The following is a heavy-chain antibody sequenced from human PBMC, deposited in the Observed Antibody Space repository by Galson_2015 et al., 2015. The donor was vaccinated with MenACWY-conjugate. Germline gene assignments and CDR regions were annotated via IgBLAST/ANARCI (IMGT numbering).Heavy chain of an antibody. CDR3: AKDPNGDYLGSFDF. J-gene: IGHJ3*01. V-gene: IGHV3-23*01. Sequence: LRLSCAGSGFTFNNYAMTWVRRAPGKGLDWVSTITGGGGGTYYADSVKGRFTISRDNSRNTLYLQMNGLRAEDTAVYYCAKDPNGDYLGSFDFWGQGTMVTVSS. D-gene: IGHD4-17*01. CDR2: ITGGGGGT. CDR1: GFTFNNYA.